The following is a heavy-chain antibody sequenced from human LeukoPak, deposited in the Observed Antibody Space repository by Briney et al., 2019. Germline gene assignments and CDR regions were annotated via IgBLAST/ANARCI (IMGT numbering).Heavy chain of an antibody. Sequence: GGSLRLSCAASGFTFSSYSMNWVRQAPGKGLEWVSSISSSSSYIYYADSVKGRFTISRDNAKNSLYLQMNSLRAEDTAVYYCXXXXXXVLSGYGDGYFQHWGQGTLVTVSS. CDR1: GFTFSSYS. J-gene: IGHJ1*01. CDR2: ISSSSSYI. D-gene: IGHD3-22*01. V-gene: IGHV3-21*01. CDR3: XXXXXXVLSGYGDGYFQH.